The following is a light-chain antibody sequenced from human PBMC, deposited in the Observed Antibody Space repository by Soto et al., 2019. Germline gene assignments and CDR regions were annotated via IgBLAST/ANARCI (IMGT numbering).Light chain of an antibody. Sequence: EIVLTQSPCTLSLSPGERATLSCRASQSVSSSYLAWYQQKPGQAPRLLIYGASSRATGIPDRFSGSGSGTDFLLTISRLEPEDFAVYYCQQYDSSPLTFGGGTKVEIK. CDR2: GAS. V-gene: IGKV3-20*01. CDR1: QSVSSSY. CDR3: QQYDSSPLT. J-gene: IGKJ4*01.